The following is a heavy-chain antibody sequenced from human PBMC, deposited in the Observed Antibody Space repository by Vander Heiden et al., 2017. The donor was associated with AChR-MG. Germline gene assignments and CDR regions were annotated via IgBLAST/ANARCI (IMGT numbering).Heavy chain of an antibody. CDR2: ITGNSGAI. CDR1: GFPFDDYG. V-gene: IGHV3-9*01. J-gene: IGHJ4*02. D-gene: IGHD2-15*01. Sequence: EVQLVESGGDLVQPGRSLRLSCAASGFPFDDYGRHCVRQGSGKGLEGVAGITGNSGAIGNWGSGKYRFTISSDNAKNSLYLEMQRMSARGTDIYYCAKWGGISCYWEPDYWGQGTLVTVSS. CDR3: AKWGGISCYWEPDY.